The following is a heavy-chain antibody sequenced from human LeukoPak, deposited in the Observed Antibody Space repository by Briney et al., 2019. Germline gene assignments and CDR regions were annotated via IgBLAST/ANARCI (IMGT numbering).Heavy chain of an antibody. CDR3: ARDPRNEYCSSTSCYEYYFDY. D-gene: IGHD2-2*01. V-gene: IGHV3-30-3*01. Sequence: PGGSLRLSCAASGFTFSSYAMHWVRQAPGKGLEWVAVISYDGSNKYYADSVKGRFTISRDNSKNTLYLQMNSLRAEDTAVYYCARDPRNEYCSSTSCYEYYFDYWGQGTLVTVSS. CDR1: GFTFSSYA. J-gene: IGHJ4*02. CDR2: ISYDGSNK.